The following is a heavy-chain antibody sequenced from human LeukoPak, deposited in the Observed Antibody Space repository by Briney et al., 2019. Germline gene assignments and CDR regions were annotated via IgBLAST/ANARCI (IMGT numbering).Heavy chain of an antibody. CDR2: ISGSGDIT. CDR3: AKGVNFDY. V-gene: IGHV3-23*01. CDR1: GFTFSSYA. Sequence: GGSLRLSCTASGFTFSSYAMGWVRQAPGKGLEWVSAISGSGDITYYADSVKGRFTISRDKSKNTLYLRMNSLRAEDTAVYYCAKGVNFDYWGQGTLVTVSS. J-gene: IGHJ4*02.